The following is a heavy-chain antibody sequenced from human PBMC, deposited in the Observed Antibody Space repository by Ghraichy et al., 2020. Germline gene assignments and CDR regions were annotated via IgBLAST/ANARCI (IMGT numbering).Heavy chain of an antibody. D-gene: IGHD3-3*01. CDR2: IYYSGST. Sequence: SETLSLTCTVSGGSISSGDYYWSWIRQPPGKGLEWIGYIYYSGSTYYNPSLKSRVTISVDTSKNQFSLKLSSVTAADTAVYYCARGLRFLEWLRRFGQPHDAFDIWGQGTMVTVSS. CDR3: ARGLRFLEWLRRFGQPHDAFDI. J-gene: IGHJ3*02. CDR1: GGSISSGDYY. V-gene: IGHV4-30-4*01.